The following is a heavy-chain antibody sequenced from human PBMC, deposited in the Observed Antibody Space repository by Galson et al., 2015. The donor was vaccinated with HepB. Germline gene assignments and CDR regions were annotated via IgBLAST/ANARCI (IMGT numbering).Heavy chain of an antibody. CDR1: GFTFSSYN. D-gene: IGHD4-17*01. Sequence: SLRLSCAASGFTFSSYNMNWVRQAPGKGLEWVSSITSRSSYMYYADSVKGRFTITRDNAKNSLYLQITSLRAEDTAVYYCERDHGDYYGMDVWGQGTTVTVSS. V-gene: IGHV3-21*01. J-gene: IGHJ6*02. CDR3: ERDHGDYYGMDV. CDR2: ITSRSSYM.